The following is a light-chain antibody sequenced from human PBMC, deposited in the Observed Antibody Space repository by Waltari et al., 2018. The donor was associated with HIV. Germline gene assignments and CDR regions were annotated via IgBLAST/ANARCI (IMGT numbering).Light chain of an antibody. CDR1: SSNIGGNT. CDR2: SYN. V-gene: IGLV1-44*01. J-gene: IGLJ2*01. CDR3: AAWDDSLNGVV. Sequence: QSVLTQPPSASGTPGQRVAISCSGSSSNIGGNTVNWYQQLPGTAPKLLIHSYNQRPSGVPDRFSGSKSGTSASLAISGLQSEDEADYYCAAWDDSLNGVVFGGGTKLTVL.